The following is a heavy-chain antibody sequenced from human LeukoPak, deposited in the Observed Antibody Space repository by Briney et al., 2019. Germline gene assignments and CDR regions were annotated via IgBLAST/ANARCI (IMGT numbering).Heavy chain of an antibody. CDR2: IGSSSSYI. D-gene: IGHD6-13*01. J-gene: IGHJ4*02. CDR1: GFTFSSYS. Sequence: GGSLRLSCAASGFTFSSYSMNWVRQAPGKGLEWVSSIGSSSSYIYYADSVKGRFTISRDNAKNSLYLQMNSLRAEDTAVYYCARVGYTSSWGERYYFDYWGQGTLVTVSS. V-gene: IGHV3-21*01. CDR3: ARVGYTSSWGERYYFDY.